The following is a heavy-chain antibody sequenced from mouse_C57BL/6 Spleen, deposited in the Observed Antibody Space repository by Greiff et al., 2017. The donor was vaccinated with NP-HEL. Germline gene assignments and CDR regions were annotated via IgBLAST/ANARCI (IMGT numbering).Heavy chain of an antibody. J-gene: IGHJ4*01. D-gene: IGHD2-4*01. Sequence: QVQLQQSGAELVKPGASVKISCKASGYAFSSYWMNWVKQRPGKGLEWIGQIYPGDGDTNYNGKFKGKATLTADKSSSTAYMQLSSLTSEDSAVYFCGRDDYDGGNYAMDYWGQGTSVTVSS. CDR2: IYPGDGDT. V-gene: IGHV1-80*01. CDR3: GRDDYDGGNYAMDY. CDR1: GYAFSSYW.